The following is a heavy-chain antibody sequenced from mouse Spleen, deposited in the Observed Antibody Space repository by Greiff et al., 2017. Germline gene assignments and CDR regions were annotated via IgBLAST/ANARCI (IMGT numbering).Heavy chain of an antibody. CDR2: INPSTGGT. Sequence: VQLKESGPELVKPGASVKISCKASGYSFTGYYMNWVKQSPEKSLEWIGEINPSTGGTTYNQKFKAKATLTVDKSSSTAYMQLKSLTSEDSAVYYCAREDYYGSSWGYWGQGTTLTVSS. D-gene: IGHD1-1*01. V-gene: IGHV1-42*01. CDR3: AREDYYGSSWGY. J-gene: IGHJ2*01. CDR1: GYSFTGYY.